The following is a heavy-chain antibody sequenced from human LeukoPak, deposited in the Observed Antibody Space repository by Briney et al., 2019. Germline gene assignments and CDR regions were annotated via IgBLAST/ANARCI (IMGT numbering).Heavy chain of an antibody. CDR2: IKQDGSEK. V-gene: IGHV3-7*01. CDR1: GFTFSSYW. J-gene: IGHJ4*02. CDR3: AKGRSTSSHNFDY. Sequence: PGGSLRLSCAASGFTFSSYWMSWVRQAPGKGLEWVANIKQDGSEKYYVDSVKGRFTISRDNAKNSLYLQMNSLRAEDTAVYYCAKGRSTSSHNFDYWGQGTLVTVSS. D-gene: IGHD2-2*01.